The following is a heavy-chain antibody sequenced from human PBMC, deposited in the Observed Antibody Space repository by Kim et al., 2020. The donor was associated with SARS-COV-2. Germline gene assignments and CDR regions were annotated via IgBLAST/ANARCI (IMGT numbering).Heavy chain of an antibody. Sequence: SETLSLTCTVSRGSISTYYWSWIRQPPGKGLEWIAYIYSSANTNYNPSLKSRVTISVDTSKNQFSLNLSSVTAADTAVYYCARAFGAHFDYWGQGTLVTVSS. CDR2: IYSSANT. CDR3: ARAFGAHFDY. V-gene: IGHV4-59*01. CDR1: RGSISTYY. J-gene: IGHJ4*02. D-gene: IGHD3-10*01.